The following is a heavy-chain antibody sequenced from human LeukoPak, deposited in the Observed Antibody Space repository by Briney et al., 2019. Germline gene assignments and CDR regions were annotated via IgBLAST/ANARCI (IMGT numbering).Heavy chain of an antibody. CDR1: GGSISSDDYY. V-gene: IGHV4-30-4*01. Sequence: SQTLSLTCTVSGGSISSDDYYWSWIRQPPGKGLEWIGYIYYSGSTYYSPSLKSRVTMSLDTSKNQFSLKLSSVTAADTAVYHCARGSEEDLEAGFYFDYWGQGTLVTVSS. CDR3: ARGSEEDLEAGFYFDY. D-gene: IGHD2-15*01. J-gene: IGHJ4*02. CDR2: IYYSGST.